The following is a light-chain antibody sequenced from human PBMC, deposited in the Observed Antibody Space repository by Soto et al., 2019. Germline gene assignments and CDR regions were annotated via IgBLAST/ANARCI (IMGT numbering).Light chain of an antibody. V-gene: IGKV2-28*01. CDR2: LGF. CDR3: MQALQTPNT. CDR1: QSLLYSNGYNY. Sequence: DIVMTQSPLSLTVTPGEPASISCRSSQSLLYSNGYNYLDWYLQKPGQSPQLLIYLGFNRASGVPDRFSGSGSGTEFTLRISRVEAEDVGVYYCMQALQTPNTFGQGTRLEIK. J-gene: IGKJ5*01.